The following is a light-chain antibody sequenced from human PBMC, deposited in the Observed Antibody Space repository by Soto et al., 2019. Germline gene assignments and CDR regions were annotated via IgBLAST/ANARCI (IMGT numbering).Light chain of an antibody. J-gene: IGKJ2*01. V-gene: IGKV3-11*01. CDR1: QSVHTY. Sequence: ETVLTQSPATLSLSPGERATLSCRASQSVHTYLAWYQQKAGQAPRLLIYDASNRPTGIPARFRGSWAGTDFALTISSLEPEDCAVYYCQQRSNWPPYTFGQGTKLEIK. CDR3: QQRSNWPPYT. CDR2: DAS.